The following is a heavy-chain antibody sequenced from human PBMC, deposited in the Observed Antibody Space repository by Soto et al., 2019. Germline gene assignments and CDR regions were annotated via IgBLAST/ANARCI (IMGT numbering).Heavy chain of an antibody. CDR3: ARSPCGGDCIRFDP. Sequence: GEPLKISCKGAEFSFTSYWIGGWRQMPGKGLEWMGIIYPGDSDTRYSPSFQGQVTISADKSITTAYLQWRSLKASDTAMYYCARSPCGGDCIRFDPWGQGTLVTVSS. V-gene: IGHV5-51*01. CDR1: EFSFTSYW. D-gene: IGHD2-21*02. CDR2: IYPGDSDT. J-gene: IGHJ5*02.